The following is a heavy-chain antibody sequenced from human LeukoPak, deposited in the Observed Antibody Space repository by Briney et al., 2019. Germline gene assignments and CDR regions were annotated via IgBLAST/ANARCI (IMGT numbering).Heavy chain of an antibody. Sequence: SETLSLTCTVSGDSISGYFWSCIRPTPGKGLEWVGYIHYSGATNYNPSLKSRVTMSVDTSKDQFSLKLSSVMAEGTAMYYCARHRSPLESFHHWGQGTLVTVSS. CDR1: GDSISGYF. CDR2: IHYSGAT. CDR3: ARHRSPLESFHH. J-gene: IGHJ1*01. V-gene: IGHV4-59*08. D-gene: IGHD3-3*01.